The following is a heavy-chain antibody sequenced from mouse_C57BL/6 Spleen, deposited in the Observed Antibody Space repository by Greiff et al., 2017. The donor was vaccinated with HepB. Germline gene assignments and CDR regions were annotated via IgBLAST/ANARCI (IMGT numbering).Heavy chain of an antibody. V-gene: IGHV3-6*01. J-gene: IGHJ1*03. CDR3: ARGVYYGSEYFDV. CDR2: ISYDGSN. CDR1: GYSITSGYY. Sequence: ESGPGLVKPSQSLSLTCSVTGYSITSGYYWNWIRQFPGNKLEWMGYISYDGSNNYNPSPKNRISITRDTSKNQFFLKLNSVTTEDTATYYCARGVYYGSEYFDVWGTGTTVTVSS. D-gene: IGHD1-1*01.